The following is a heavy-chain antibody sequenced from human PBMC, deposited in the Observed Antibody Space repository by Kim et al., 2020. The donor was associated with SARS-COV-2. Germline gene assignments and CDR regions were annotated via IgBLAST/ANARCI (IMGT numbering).Heavy chain of an antibody. D-gene: IGHD1-26*01. V-gene: IGHV4-59*08. CDR3: ARQGVGATLFDY. Sequence: NNNPALKGRVTISVDTAKTQFSLKLSSVTAADTAVYYCARQGVGATLFDYWGQGTLVTVSS. J-gene: IGHJ4*02.